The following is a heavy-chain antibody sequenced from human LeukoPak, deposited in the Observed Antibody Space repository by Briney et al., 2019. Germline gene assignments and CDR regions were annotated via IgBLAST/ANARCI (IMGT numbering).Heavy chain of an antibody. CDR3: ARGPNSVYNYHYGMDV. J-gene: IGHJ6*02. CDR2: TRSKAKSYTT. D-gene: IGHD5/OR15-5a*01. Sequence: GGSLRLSCAASGFTFSDHYMDWVRQAPGKGLEWIGRTRSKAKSYTTEYAVSVKGRFTISRDESQNSMYPQMNSLKTEDTAVYFCARGPNSVYNYHYGMDVWGQGTTVSVSS. V-gene: IGHV3-72*01. CDR1: GFTFSDHY.